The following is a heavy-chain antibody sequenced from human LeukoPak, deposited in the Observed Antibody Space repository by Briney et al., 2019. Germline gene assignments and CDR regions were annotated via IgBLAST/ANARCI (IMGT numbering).Heavy chain of an antibody. V-gene: IGHV4-59*01. Sequence: SETLSLTCTVSGGSISSYYWSWIRQPPGKGLEWIGYIYYSGSTNYNPSLKSRVTISVDTSKNQFSLKLSSVTTADTAVYYCARGSTRDKFDPWGQGTLVTVSS. CDR1: GGSISSYY. D-gene: IGHD2-15*01. CDR3: ARGSTRDKFDP. CDR2: IYYSGST. J-gene: IGHJ5*02.